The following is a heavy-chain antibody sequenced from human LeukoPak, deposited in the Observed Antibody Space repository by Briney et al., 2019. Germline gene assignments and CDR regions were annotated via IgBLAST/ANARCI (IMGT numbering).Heavy chain of an antibody. CDR2: ISYDGSNK. CDR3: ARDPSYGSGSYYIFDP. J-gene: IGHJ5*02. Sequence: GGSLRLSCAASGFTFSSYGMHWVRQAPGKGLEWVAVISYDGSNKYYADSVKGRFTISRDNSKNTLYLQMNSLRSDDTAVYYCARDPSYGSGSYYIFDPWGQGTLVTVSS. D-gene: IGHD3-10*01. CDR1: GFTFSSYG. V-gene: IGHV3-30*03.